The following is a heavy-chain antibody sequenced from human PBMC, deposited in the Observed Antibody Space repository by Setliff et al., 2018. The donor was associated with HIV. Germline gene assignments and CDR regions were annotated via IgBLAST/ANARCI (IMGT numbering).Heavy chain of an antibody. J-gene: IGHJ4*02. CDR1: GYTFTSYY. D-gene: IGHD7-27*01. V-gene: IGHV1-46*03. Sequence: GASVKVSCKASGYTFTSYYMHWVRQAPGQGLEWMGLINPSGGSTRYAQKFQGRVTMTRDTSTSTVYMELSSLRSEDTAVYSCARVQPQLGRREGDYWGQGTLVTVSS. CDR2: INPSGGST. CDR3: ARVQPQLGRREGDY.